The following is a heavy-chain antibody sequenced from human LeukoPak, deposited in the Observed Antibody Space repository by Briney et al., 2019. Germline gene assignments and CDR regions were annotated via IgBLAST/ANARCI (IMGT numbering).Heavy chain of an antibody. J-gene: IGHJ3*02. CDR3: AKDKIAAAGTDAFDI. Sequence: GGSLRLSCAASGFTFNNYWMNWVRQAPGKGLEWVANLKQDGKEKNYVDSVKDRFTISRDNSKNTLYLQMNSLRAEDTAVYYCAKDKIAAAGTDAFDIWGQGTMVTVSS. V-gene: IGHV3-7*03. CDR2: LKQDGKEK. CDR1: GFTFNNYW. D-gene: IGHD6-13*01.